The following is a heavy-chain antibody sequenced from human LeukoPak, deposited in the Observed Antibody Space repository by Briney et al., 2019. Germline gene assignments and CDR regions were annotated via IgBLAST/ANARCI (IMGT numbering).Heavy chain of an antibody. D-gene: IGHD5-24*01. Sequence: GESLKISGKGSGYSLTSYFIGWVRQMPGKGLEWMGIISPGDSDTRYSPSFQGQVTISADKSISTAYLQWSSLKASDTAMYYCARMRDGYNYKKGYFDYWGQGTLVTVSS. J-gene: IGHJ4*02. V-gene: IGHV5-51*01. CDR2: ISPGDSDT. CDR3: ARMRDGYNYKKGYFDY. CDR1: GYSLTSYF.